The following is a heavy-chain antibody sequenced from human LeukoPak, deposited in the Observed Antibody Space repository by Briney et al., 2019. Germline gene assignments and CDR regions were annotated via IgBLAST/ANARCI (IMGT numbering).Heavy chain of an antibody. J-gene: IGHJ6*02. V-gene: IGHV4-59*01. Sequence: NPSETLSLTCTVSGGSISSYYWSWIRQPPGKGLEWIGYIYYSGSTNYNPSLKSRVTISVDTSKNQFSLKLSSVTAADTAVYYCARDGTVTTTRYYGMDVWGQGTTVTVSS. D-gene: IGHD4-11*01. CDR1: GGSISSYY. CDR2: IYYSGST. CDR3: ARDGTVTTTRYYGMDV.